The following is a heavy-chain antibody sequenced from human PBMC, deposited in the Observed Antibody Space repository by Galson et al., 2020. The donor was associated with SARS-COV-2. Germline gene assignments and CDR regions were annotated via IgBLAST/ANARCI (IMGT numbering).Heavy chain of an antibody. V-gene: IGHV3-30*04. CDR3: ARPESGSYSSGFDY. J-gene: IGHJ4*02. D-gene: IGHD1-26*01. CDR1: GFTFSSYA. Sequence: QLGESLKISCAASGFTFSSYAMHWVRQAPGKGLEWVAVISYDGSNKYYADSVKGRFTISRDNSKNTLYLQMNSLRAEDTAVYYCARPESGSYSSGFDYWGQGTLVTVSS. CDR2: ISYDGSNK.